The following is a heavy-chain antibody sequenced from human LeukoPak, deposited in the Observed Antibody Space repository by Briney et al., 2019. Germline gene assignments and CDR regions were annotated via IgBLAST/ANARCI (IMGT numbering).Heavy chain of an antibody. CDR3: ASGSYGDYVDF. D-gene: IGHD4-17*01. V-gene: IGHV4-38-2*02. Sequence: SETLSLTRSGSNYSISNSLYWGWLRQPPGKGLEWIGSINRSGRSFYNPSLRSRVTISLDTSKKPFSLNLSSVTAPNTALYFFASGSYGDYVDFWGKGTTVTVSS. CDR1: NYSISNSLY. CDR2: INRSGRS. J-gene: IGHJ6*04.